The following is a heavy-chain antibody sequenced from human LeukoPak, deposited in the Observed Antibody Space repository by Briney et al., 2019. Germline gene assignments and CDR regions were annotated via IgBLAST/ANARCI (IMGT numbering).Heavy chain of an antibody. CDR2: ISTNGGST. D-gene: IGHD3-22*01. Sequence: GGSLRLSCAASGFTFSSYAMHWVRQAPGKGLEYVSAISTNGGSTYYANSVKGRFTISRDNSKNTLYLQMGSLRAEDMAMYYCARGDSMIVVVKGFDSWGQGILVSVSS. CDR1: GFTFSSYA. V-gene: IGHV3-64*01. J-gene: IGHJ4*02. CDR3: ARGDSMIVVVKGFDS.